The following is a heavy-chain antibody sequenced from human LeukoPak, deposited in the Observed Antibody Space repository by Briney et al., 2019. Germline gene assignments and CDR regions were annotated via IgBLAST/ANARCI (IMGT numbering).Heavy chain of an antibody. CDR3: ARAGYSSSSDAFDF. Sequence: GGPLRLSCAASGFTFSDYGIHWVRQAPGKGLEWVAVIWYDGSNKYYADSVKGRFTISRDNSKNMLSLQMNSLRAEDTAVYYCARAGYSSSSDAFDFWGQGTMVTVSS. CDR1: GFTFSDYG. J-gene: IGHJ3*01. V-gene: IGHV3-33*01. D-gene: IGHD6-13*01. CDR2: IWYDGSNK.